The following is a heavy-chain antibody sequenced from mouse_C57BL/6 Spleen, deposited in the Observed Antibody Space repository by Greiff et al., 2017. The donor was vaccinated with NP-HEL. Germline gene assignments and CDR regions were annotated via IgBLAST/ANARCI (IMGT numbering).Heavy chain of an antibody. V-gene: IGHV1-74*01. CDR3: AIHYAWFAY. CDR2: IHPSDSDT. D-gene: IGHD1-1*02. J-gene: IGHJ3*01. CDR1: GYTFTSYW. Sequence: VQLQQPGAELVKPGASVKVSCKASGYTFTSYWMHWVKQRPGQGLEWIGRIHPSDSDTNYNQKFKGKATLPVDQSSSTACMQLSSRTSEDSAVYYCAIHYAWFAYWGQGTLVTVSA.